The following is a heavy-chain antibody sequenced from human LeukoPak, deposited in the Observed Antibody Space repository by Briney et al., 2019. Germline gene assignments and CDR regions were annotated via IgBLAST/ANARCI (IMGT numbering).Heavy chain of an antibody. V-gene: IGHV3-23*01. D-gene: IGHD3-22*01. CDR1: GFRFNMYA. Sequence: PGGSLRLSCAASGFRFNMYAMSWLRQSPGKGLEWVSAITASGDETQYADSVKGRFTISRDNSKNTLYLQMDSLRADDTAVYYCAKNLIEIRSGFFNWFSPWGQGTLVTVSS. CDR2: ITASGDET. CDR3: AKNLIEIRSGFFNWFSP. J-gene: IGHJ5*02.